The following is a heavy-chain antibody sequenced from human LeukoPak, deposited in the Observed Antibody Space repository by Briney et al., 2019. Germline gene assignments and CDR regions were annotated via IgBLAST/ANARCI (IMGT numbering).Heavy chain of an antibody. CDR2: IYYSGSP. CDR3: ARVYYYTPGEVDY. CDR1: GGSISSSVYY. D-gene: IGHD3-10*01. Sequence: SETLSLTCTVSGGSISSSVYYWGWIRQPPGTGLEWIGSIYYSGSPYYNPSLKSRVTISVDTSKNQFSLRLSSVTAADTAIYYCARVYYYTPGEVDYWGQGTLVSVSS. V-gene: IGHV4-39*07. J-gene: IGHJ4*02.